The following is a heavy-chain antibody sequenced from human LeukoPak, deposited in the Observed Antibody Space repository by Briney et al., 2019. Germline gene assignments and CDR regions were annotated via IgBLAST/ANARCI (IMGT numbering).Heavy chain of an antibody. CDR3: AKRGVVIRVILVGFHKEAYYFDS. CDR2: ISGSGGST. V-gene: IGHV3-23*01. D-gene: IGHD3-22*01. J-gene: IGHJ4*02. Sequence: GGSLRLSCAVSGLTLSNYGMSWVRQAPGKGLEWVAGISGSGGSTNYADSVKGRFTISRDNPKNTLFLQMNSLRAEDTAVYFCAKRGVVIRVILVGFHKEAYYFDSWGQGALVTVSS. CDR1: GLTLSNYG.